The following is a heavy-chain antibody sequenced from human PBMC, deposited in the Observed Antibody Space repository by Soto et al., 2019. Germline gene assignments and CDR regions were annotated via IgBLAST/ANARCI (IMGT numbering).Heavy chain of an antibody. V-gene: IGHV3-15*01. Sequence: EVQLVESGGGLVKPGGSLRLSCGASGFTFSNAWMSWVRQAPGKGLEWVGRIKSKTNDGTTDYAAPVKGRFTISRDDSKNTLSLQMNSLKTEDTAVYYCTTDDPINKNWGQGTLVTVSS. CDR2: IKSKTNDGTT. CDR1: GFTFSNAW. J-gene: IGHJ4*02. CDR3: TTDDPINKN.